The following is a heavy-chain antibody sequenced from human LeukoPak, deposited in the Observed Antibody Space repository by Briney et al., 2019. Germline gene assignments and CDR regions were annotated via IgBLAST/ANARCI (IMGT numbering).Heavy chain of an antibody. CDR2: INPDSGGT. J-gene: IGHJ3*02. Sequence: ASVKVSCKASGYTFTGYYLHWVRQAPGQGLEWMGWINPDSGGTNYAQKFQGRVTMTRDTSISTGYMELSRLRYDDTAVYYCASTVVPAGTLRLPQNQVPIWGQGTMVTVSS. D-gene: IGHD2-2*01. CDR3: ASTVVPAGTLRLPQNQVPI. V-gene: IGHV1-2*02. CDR1: GYTFTGYY.